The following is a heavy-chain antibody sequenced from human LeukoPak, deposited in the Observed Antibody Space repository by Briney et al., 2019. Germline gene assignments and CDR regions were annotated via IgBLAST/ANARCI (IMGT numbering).Heavy chain of an antibody. J-gene: IGHJ6*02. D-gene: IGHD2-15*01. V-gene: IGHV4-59*01. CDR2: IYYSGST. CDR3: ARMRCSGGSCYYYYYGMDV. CDR1: GGSISSYY. Sequence: KASETLSLTCTVSGGSISSYYWSWIRKPPGKGLEWIGYIYYSGSTNYNPSLKSRVTISVDTSKNQFSLKLSSVTAADTAVYYCARMRCSGGSCYYYYYGMDVWGQGTTVTVSS.